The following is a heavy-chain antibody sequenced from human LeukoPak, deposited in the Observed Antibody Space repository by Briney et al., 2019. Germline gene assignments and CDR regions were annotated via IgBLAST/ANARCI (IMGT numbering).Heavy chain of an antibody. CDR2: IYHSGST. D-gene: IGHD6-6*01. CDR1: GGSISTSNW. J-gene: IGHJ4*02. Sequence: SETLSLTCAVSGGSISTSNWYSWVRQPPGKGLEWIGEIYHSGSTNYNPSLMSRVIISIDKSKDQFSLKLSSVTAADAAVYYCARGPRIAARPFDYWGQGTLVTVSS. V-gene: IGHV4-4*02. CDR3: ARGPRIAARPFDY.